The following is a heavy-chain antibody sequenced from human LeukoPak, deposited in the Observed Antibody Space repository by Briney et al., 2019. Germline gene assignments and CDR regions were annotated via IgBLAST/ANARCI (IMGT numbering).Heavy chain of an antibody. Sequence: PGRSLRLSCAASGFTFDDYAMHWVRQAPGKGLEWVSGISWNSGSIGYADSVKGRFTISRDNAKNSLYLQMNSLRAEDTALYYCAKGSGYSYGSHFDYWGQGTLDTVSS. CDR2: ISWNSGSI. V-gene: IGHV3-9*01. D-gene: IGHD5-18*01. CDR1: GFTFDDYA. CDR3: AKGSGYSYGSHFDY. J-gene: IGHJ4*02.